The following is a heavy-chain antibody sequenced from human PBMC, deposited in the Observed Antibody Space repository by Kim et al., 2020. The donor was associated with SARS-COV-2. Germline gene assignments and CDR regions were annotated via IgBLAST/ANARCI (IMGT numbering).Heavy chain of an antibody. CDR1: GGSISSSSYY. CDR3: ARDMDSSGYYRPYFQH. CDR2: IYYSGST. J-gene: IGHJ1*01. Sequence: SETLSLTCTVSGGSISSSSYYWGWIRQPPGKGLEWIGSIYYSGSTYYNPSLKSRVTISVDTSKNQFSLKLSSVTAADTAVYYCARDMDSSGYYRPYFQH. V-gene: IGHV4-39*07. D-gene: IGHD3-22*01.